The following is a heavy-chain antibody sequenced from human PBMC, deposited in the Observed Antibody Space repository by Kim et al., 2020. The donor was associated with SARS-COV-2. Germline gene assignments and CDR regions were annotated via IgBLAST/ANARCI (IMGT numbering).Heavy chain of an antibody. J-gene: IGHJ6*02. V-gene: IGHV3-30*07. Sequence: KGRFTISRENSKNTLYLQMNSLRAEDTAVYYCARGEQWLVPGDYYYGMDVWGQGTTVTVSS. CDR3: ARGEQWLVPGDYYYGMDV. D-gene: IGHD6-19*01.